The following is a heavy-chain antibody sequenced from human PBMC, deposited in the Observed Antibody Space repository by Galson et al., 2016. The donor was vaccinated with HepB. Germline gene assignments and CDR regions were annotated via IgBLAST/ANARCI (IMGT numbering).Heavy chain of an antibody. CDR1: GFTFSGYV. J-gene: IGHJ4*02. CDR3: ARVGGATNDY. V-gene: IGHV3-23*01. D-gene: IGHD1-26*01. CDR2: VTGDGVVT. Sequence: SLRLSCAASGFTFSGYVMAWVRLAPGKGLEWVSSVTGDGVVTHYAESVKGRFTISRDNSKNSLYLQMNSLRDEDTAVYYCARVGGATNDYWGQGNRVTVSS.